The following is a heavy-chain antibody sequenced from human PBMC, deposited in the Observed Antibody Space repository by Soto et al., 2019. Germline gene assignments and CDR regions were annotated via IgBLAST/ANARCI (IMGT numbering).Heavy chain of an antibody. V-gene: IGHV1-69*13. CDR3: ARGGYDLWSGYYVFDSVLNINDY. Sequence: SVEVSCKXSGGTFSSYAISWVRQAPGQGLEWMGGIIPIFGTANYAQKFQGRVTITADESTSTAYMELSSLRSEDTAVYYCARGGYDLWSGYYVFDSVLNINDYWGQGTLVTVSS. CDR1: GGTFSSYA. J-gene: IGHJ4*02. D-gene: IGHD3-3*01. CDR2: IIPIFGTA.